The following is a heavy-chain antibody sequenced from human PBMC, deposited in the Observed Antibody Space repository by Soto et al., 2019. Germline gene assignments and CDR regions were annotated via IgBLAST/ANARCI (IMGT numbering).Heavy chain of an antibody. D-gene: IGHD2-15*01. V-gene: IGHV3-23*01. J-gene: IGHJ6*03. CDR3: ARGPRYCSGYSCDYYMDV. CDR2: ISGSAATT. Sequence: EVQLLESGGGLVQPGGSLRLSCAASGFTFSSYAMSWVRQAPGKGLEWVSAISGSAATTFYADSVTGRFTVSRDNSKNTLYLQMNSLRAEDTAVYYCARGPRYCSGYSCDYYMDVWGKGTTVTVSS. CDR1: GFTFSSYA.